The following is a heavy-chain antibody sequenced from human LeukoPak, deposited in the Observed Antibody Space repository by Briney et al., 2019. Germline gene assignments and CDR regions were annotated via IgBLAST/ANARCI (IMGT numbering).Heavy chain of an antibody. Sequence: SETLSLTCAVYGGSFSGYYWSWIRQPPGKGLEWIGEINHSGSTNYNPSLKSRVTISVDTSKNQFSLKLSSVTAADTAVYYCARTYYYGSGGETGFDYWGQGTLVTVSS. CDR1: GGSFSGYY. V-gene: IGHV4-34*01. J-gene: IGHJ4*02. CDR2: INHSGST. CDR3: ARTYYYGSGGETGFDY. D-gene: IGHD3-10*01.